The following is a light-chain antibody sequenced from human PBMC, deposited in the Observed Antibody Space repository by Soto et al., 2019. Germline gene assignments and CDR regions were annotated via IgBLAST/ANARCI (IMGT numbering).Light chain of an antibody. CDR2: AAS. V-gene: IGKV1-8*01. J-gene: IGKJ1*01. CDR1: HDHSNY. CDR3: QQYYSYPLT. Sequence: LPVNQSHSPMSPSTSSMAAITCRGNHDHSNYLDWYKQKPRKAPKLLIYAASTLKNGVPSRFSGSGSGTDFTLTISCLQSEDFAAYYCQQYYSYPLTFGQGAKVDI.